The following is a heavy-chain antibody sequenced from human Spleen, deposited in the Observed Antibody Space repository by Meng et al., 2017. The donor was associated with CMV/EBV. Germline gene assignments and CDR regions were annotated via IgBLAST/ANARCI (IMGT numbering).Heavy chain of an antibody. V-gene: IGHV1-69*01. D-gene: IGHD3-3*01. CDR2: TIPIFGSP. J-gene: IGHJ4*02. CDR3: ARGYTLYDYGSASYSSTGFFDS. CDR1: YA. Sequence: YAVNWVRQDPGQGPEWMGWTIPIFGSPKYAQKFRGRLTFTADESTTTAYMELSSLNSDDTAIYYCARGYTLYDYGSASYSSTGFFDSWGQGTLVTVSS.